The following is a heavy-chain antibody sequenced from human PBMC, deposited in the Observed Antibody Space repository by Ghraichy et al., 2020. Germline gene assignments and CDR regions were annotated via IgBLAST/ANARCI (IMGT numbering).Heavy chain of an antibody. Sequence: GGSLRLSCAASGFTFDDYTMYWVRQAPGKGLEWVSVISWDGGSTYYADSVKGRFTISRDNSKNSLYLQMNRLRTEDTALYYCAKDMFSGYDFWSGYDAFDIWGHGKMVTVPS. CDR3: AKDMFSGYDFWSGYDAFDI. CDR2: ISWDGGST. D-gene: IGHD3-3*01. J-gene: IGHJ3*02. V-gene: IGHV3-43*01. CDR1: GFTFDDYT.